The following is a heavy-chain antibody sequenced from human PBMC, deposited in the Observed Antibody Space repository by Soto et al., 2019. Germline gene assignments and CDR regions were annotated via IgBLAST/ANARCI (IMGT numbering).Heavy chain of an antibody. D-gene: IGHD5-12*01. CDR2: IIPIFGTA. Sequence: ASVKVSCKASGGTFSSYAISWVRQAPGQGLEWMGGIIPIFGTANYAQKFQGRVTITADESTSTAYMELSSLRSEDTAVYYCASILGVEVATISYPYYFDYWGQGTLVTVSS. CDR3: ASILGVEVATISYPYYFDY. J-gene: IGHJ4*02. CDR1: GGTFSSYA. V-gene: IGHV1-69*13.